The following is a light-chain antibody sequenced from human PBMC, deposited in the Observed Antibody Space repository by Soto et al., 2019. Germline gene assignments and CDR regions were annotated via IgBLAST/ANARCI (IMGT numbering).Light chain of an antibody. CDR3: QQYGSSYT. V-gene: IGKV3-20*01. CDR2: GAS. J-gene: IGKJ2*01. CDR1: QSVNSSY. Sequence: EIVLTQSPGTLSLSPGERVTLSCRASQSVNSSYLAWYQQKPGQAPRLLIYGASSRATGIPDRFTGSGSGTDFALTISRLEPEDFAVYYCQQYGSSYTFGQGTKLQI.